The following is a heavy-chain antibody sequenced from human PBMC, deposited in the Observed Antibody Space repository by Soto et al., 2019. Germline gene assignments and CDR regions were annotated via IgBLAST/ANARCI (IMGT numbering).Heavy chain of an antibody. CDR1: GYTFTGYY. CDR3: AREGFSGYDYQYNWFDP. CDR2: INPNSGGT. V-gene: IGHV1-2*04. Sequence: ASVKVSCKASGYTFTGYYMHWVRQAPGQGLEWMGWINPNSGGTNYAQKFQGWVTMTRDTSISTAYMELSRLRSDDTAVYYCAREGFSGYDYQYNWFDPWGQGTLVTVS. D-gene: IGHD5-12*01. J-gene: IGHJ5*02.